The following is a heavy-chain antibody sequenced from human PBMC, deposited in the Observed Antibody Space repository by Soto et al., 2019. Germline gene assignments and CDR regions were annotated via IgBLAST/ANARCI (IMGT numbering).Heavy chain of an antibody. D-gene: IGHD2-2*01. Sequence: ASVKVSCKASGYTFTSYDINWVRQATGQGLEWMGWMNPNSGNTGYAQKFQGRVTITRDTSASTAYMELSSLRSEDTAVYYCARRSSIVVVPAAFDYWGQGTLVTVSS. CDR3: ARRSSIVVVPAAFDY. CDR2: MNPNSGNT. V-gene: IGHV1-8*01. J-gene: IGHJ4*02. CDR1: GYTFTSYD.